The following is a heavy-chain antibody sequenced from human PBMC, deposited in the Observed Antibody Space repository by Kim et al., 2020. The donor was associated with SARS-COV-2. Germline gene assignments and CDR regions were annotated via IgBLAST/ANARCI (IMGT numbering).Heavy chain of an antibody. CDR1: GYTFNKYG. J-gene: IGHJ4*02. CDR3: ARVSEMTRVITPDY. Sequence: ASVKVSCKASGYTFNKYGMNWVRQAPGQGLEWMGWISTNTGNPRYAQGLTGRFVFSLDTSVSTAYLQINSLKAEDTAVYYCARVSEMTRVITPDYWGQGTLVTVSS. CDR2: ISTNTGNP. D-gene: IGHD4-17*01. V-gene: IGHV7-4-1*02.